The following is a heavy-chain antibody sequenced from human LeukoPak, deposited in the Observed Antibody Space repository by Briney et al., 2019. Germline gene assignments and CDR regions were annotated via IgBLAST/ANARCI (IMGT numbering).Heavy chain of an antibody. J-gene: IGHJ4*02. D-gene: IGHD6-19*01. Sequence: PSKTLSLTCTVSGGSISGYYWDWIRQPPGKGLEWIGYIYYSGITNYNPSLKSRVTISVDTSKNQFSLKVSSVTAADTAVYYCARHDFSSGWYHYWGQGTLVTVST. CDR2: IYYSGIT. CDR3: ARHDFSSGWYHY. CDR1: GGSISGYY. V-gene: IGHV4-59*08.